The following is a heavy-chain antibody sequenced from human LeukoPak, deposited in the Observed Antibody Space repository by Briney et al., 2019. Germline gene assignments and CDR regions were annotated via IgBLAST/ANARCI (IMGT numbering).Heavy chain of an antibody. Sequence: GASVKVSCKASGYTFTSYAMNWVRQAPGQGLEWMGWINPNSGGTNYAQKFQGRVTMTRDTSISTAYMELSRLRSDDTAVYYCARTRGYSGYDHPASYWGQGTLVTVSS. V-gene: IGHV1-2*02. J-gene: IGHJ4*02. CDR2: INPNSGGT. CDR3: ARTRGYSGYDHPASY. D-gene: IGHD5-12*01. CDR1: GYTFTSYA.